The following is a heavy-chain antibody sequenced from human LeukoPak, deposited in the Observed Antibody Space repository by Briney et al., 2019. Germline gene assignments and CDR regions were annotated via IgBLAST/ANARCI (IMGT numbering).Heavy chain of an antibody. D-gene: IGHD3-22*01. Sequence: GGALRLSCAASGFTFSSYEMNWVRQAPGKGLEWVSYISSSGSTIYYADSVKGRFTISRDNAKNSLYLQMNSLRAEDTAVYYCARYYYDSSGYYSGLGYWGQGTLVTVSS. J-gene: IGHJ4*02. CDR3: ARYYYDSSGYYSGLGY. CDR2: ISSSGSTI. CDR1: GFTFSSYE. V-gene: IGHV3-48*03.